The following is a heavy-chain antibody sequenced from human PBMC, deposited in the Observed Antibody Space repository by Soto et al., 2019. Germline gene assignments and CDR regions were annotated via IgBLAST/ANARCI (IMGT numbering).Heavy chain of an antibody. V-gene: IGHV3-21*06. CDR3: AREVVGPTTNWFDP. CDR2: ISSVSSYI. CDR1: GFMFGSHT. Sequence: PGGSLRLSCAASGFMFGSHTMTWVRQAPGKGLEWVASISSVSSYIYYADSVKGRFTISRDNAKDSLYLQMDSLRAEDTAVYFCAREVVGPTTNWFDPWGQGTLVTVS. J-gene: IGHJ5*02. D-gene: IGHD1-26*01.